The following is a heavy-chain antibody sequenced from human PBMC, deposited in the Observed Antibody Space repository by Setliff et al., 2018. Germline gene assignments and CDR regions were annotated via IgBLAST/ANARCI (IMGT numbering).Heavy chain of an antibody. CDR1: GYIFAGYY. V-gene: IGHV1-46*01. J-gene: IGHJ4*02. Sequence: ASVKVSCKASGYIFAGYYMHWVRQAPGQGLEWMGIIHTGGGSASYAQKFQGRVTMTSDTSTSTVYMEVNSVTSDDTAIYYCARGGMAAAGRKGVFEYWGQGTVVTVSS. CDR2: IHTGGGSA. CDR3: ARGGMAAAGRKGVFEY. D-gene: IGHD6-13*01.